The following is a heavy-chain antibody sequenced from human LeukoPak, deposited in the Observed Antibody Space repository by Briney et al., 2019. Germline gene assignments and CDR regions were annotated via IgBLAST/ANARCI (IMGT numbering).Heavy chain of an antibody. Sequence: PGGSLRLSCAASGFTFTNAWMNWVRQAPGKGLEWVCRIKSKTDGGTTDYAAPVKGRFTISRDDSKTTLYLQMNSLKTEDTAVYYCTTDQVPDYWGQGTLVTVSS. CDR2: IKSKTDGGTT. V-gene: IGHV3-15*01. CDR1: GFTFTNAW. D-gene: IGHD3-10*01. J-gene: IGHJ4*02. CDR3: TTDQVPDY.